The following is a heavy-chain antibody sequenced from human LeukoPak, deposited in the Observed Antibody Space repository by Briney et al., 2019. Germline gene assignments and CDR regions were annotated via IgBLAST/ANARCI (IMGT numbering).Heavy chain of an antibody. Sequence: SQTLSLTCAISGDSFSSNSVTWNWIRQSPSRGLEWLGRTYYRSKWYNDYAVSVKSRITINPDTSKNQFSLQLNSVTPEDTAVYYCARARRGWYMFDYWGQGTLVTVSS. J-gene: IGHJ4*02. V-gene: IGHV6-1*01. CDR1: GDSFSSNSVT. CDR3: ARARRGWYMFDY. D-gene: IGHD6-19*01. CDR2: TYYRSKWYN.